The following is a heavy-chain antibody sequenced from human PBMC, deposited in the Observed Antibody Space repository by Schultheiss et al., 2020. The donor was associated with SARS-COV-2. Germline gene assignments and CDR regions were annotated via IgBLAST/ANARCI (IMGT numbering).Heavy chain of an antibody. D-gene: IGHD3-3*01. CDR2: INHSGST. CDR3: ARELRFLEWLLYSWFDP. CDR1: GGSISSGGYY. Sequence: SQTLSLTCTVSGGSISSGGYYWSWIRQPPGKGLEWIGEINHSGSTNYNPSLKSRVTISVDTSKNQFSLKLSSVTAADTAVYYCARELRFLEWLLYSWFDPWGQGTLVTVSS. V-gene: IGHV4-39*07. J-gene: IGHJ5*02.